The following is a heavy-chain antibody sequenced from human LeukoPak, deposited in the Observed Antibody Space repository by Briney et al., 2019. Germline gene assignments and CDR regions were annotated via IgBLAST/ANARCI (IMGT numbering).Heavy chain of an antibody. V-gene: IGHV3-66*01. CDR3: ARDLGPYYGMDV. Sequence: GGSLRLSCAASGFTVSSNYMSWVRQPPGKGLEWVSVIYSGGSTYYADSVKGRFTISRDNSKNTLYLQMNSLRAEDTAVYYCARDLGPYYGMDVWGQGTTVTVSS. CDR2: IYSGGST. CDR1: GFTVSSNY. J-gene: IGHJ6*02. D-gene: IGHD3-16*01.